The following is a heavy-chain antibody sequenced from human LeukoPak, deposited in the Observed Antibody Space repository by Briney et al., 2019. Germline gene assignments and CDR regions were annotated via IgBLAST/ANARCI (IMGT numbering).Heavy chain of an antibody. D-gene: IGHD6-19*01. CDR2: INPNSGGT. V-gene: IGHV1-2*02. CDR1: GYTFTGYY. CDR3: ARGGRYSSGWYGNWYFDL. J-gene: IGHJ2*01. Sequence: ASVKVSCKASGYTFTGYYMHWVRQAPGQGLEWMGWINPNSGGTNYAQKFQGRVTITRDTSISTAYMELSRLRSDDTAVYYCARGGRYSSGWYGNWYFDLWGRGTLVTVSS.